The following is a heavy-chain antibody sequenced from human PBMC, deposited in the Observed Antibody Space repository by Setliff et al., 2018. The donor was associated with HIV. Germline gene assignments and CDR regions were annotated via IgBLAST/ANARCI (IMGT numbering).Heavy chain of an antibody. CDR3: ARGTLYYDYVWGTPFPFDY. CDR1: GGSITAPYNY. CDR2: IYYSGST. J-gene: IGHJ4*02. V-gene: IGHV4-39*07. D-gene: IGHD3-16*01. Sequence: SETLSLTCTVSGGSITAPYNYWSWIRQPPGKGLEWIGSIYYSGSTNYNPSLKSRVTISVVTSKSQFSLKLSSVTAADTAVYYCARGTLYYDYVWGTPFPFDYWGQGTLVTVSS.